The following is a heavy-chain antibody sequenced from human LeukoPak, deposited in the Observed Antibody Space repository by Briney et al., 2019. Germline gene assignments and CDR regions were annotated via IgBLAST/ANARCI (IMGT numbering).Heavy chain of an antibody. CDR1: GGSISSYY. D-gene: IGHD1-7*01. Sequence: SETLSLTCTVSGGSISSYYWSWIRQPPGKGLEWIGNMYHSGSTYYNPSLKSRVTISVDTSKNQFSLKLSSVTAADTAVYYCAREDNWNYALNYWGQGTLVTVSS. J-gene: IGHJ4*02. CDR3: AREDNWNYALNY. CDR2: MYHSGST. V-gene: IGHV4-59*01.